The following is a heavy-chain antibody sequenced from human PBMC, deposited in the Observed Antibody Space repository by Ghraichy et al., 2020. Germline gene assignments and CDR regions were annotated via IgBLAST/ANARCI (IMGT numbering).Heavy chain of an antibody. CDR3: AKEGGTIWFDF. J-gene: IGHJ4*02. Sequence: SCAASGFTFDDYTMHWVRQAPGKGLEWVSLISWDGTNRYYADSVKGRSTISRDNSKNSLYLQMNSLRTEDTALYYCAKEGGTIWFDFWGQGTLVTVSS. CDR2: ISWDGTNR. D-gene: IGHD2-8*01. V-gene: IGHV3-43*01. CDR1: GFTFDDYT.